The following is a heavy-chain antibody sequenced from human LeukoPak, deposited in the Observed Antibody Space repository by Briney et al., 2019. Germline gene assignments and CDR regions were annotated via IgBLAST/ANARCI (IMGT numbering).Heavy chain of an antibody. CDR1: GFTFSTYT. CDR3: ARAGSSRPNYYFDY. D-gene: IGHD6-13*01. J-gene: IGHJ4*02. Sequence: GGSLRLSCTASGFTFSTYTMNWVRQAPGKGLEWVSSISSGSSYISYADSVKGRFTISRDNAKNSLHLQMNSLRAEDTAVYYCARAGSSRPNYYFDYWGQGTLVTVSS. V-gene: IGHV3-21*01. CDR2: ISSGSSYI.